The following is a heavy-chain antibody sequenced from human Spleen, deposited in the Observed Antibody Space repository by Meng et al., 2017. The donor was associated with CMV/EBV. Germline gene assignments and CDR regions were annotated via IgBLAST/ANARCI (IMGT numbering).Heavy chain of an antibody. V-gene: IGHV1-18*01. CDR1: GGTFSSYA. CDR2: ISAYNGNT. Sequence: ASVKVSCKASGGTFSSYAISWVRQAPGQGLEWMGWISAYNGNTNYAQNLQGRVTMTTDTSTTTAYMELRSLRSDDTAVYYCARIRQYYYDSSGSSCFDPWGQGTLVTVSS. D-gene: IGHD3-22*01. CDR3: ARIRQYYYDSSGSSCFDP. J-gene: IGHJ5*02.